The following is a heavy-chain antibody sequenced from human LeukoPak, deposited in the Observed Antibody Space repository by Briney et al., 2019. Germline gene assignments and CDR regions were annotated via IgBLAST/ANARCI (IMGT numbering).Heavy chain of an antibody. D-gene: IGHD3-3*01. V-gene: IGHV1-24*01. J-gene: IGHJ6*02. CDR1: GYTLTELS. CDR2: FDPEDGET. Sequence: GASVKVSCKVSGYTLTELSMHWVRQAPGKGLEWMGGFDPEDGETIYAQKFQGRVTMTEDTSTDTAYMELSSLRSEDTAVYYCVSRGPESVLEYYYYYGMDVWGQGTTVTVSS. CDR3: VSRGPESVLEYYYYYGMDV.